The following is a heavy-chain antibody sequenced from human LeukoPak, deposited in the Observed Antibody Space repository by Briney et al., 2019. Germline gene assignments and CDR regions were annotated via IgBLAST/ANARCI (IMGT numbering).Heavy chain of an antibody. Sequence: GASVKVSCKASGYTFTGYYMHWVRQAPGQRLEWMGWINAGNGNTKYSQKFQGRVTITRDTSASTAYMELSSLRSEDTAVYYCAREAARRSNYFDYWGQGTLVTVSS. J-gene: IGHJ4*02. CDR1: GYTFTGYY. V-gene: IGHV1-3*01. D-gene: IGHD6-6*01. CDR2: INAGNGNT. CDR3: AREAARRSNYFDY.